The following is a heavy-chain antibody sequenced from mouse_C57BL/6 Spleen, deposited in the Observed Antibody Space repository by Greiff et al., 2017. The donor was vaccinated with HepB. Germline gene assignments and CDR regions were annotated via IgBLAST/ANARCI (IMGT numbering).Heavy chain of an antibody. J-gene: IGHJ2*01. CDR2: ISDGGSYT. V-gene: IGHV5-4*03. D-gene: IGHD4-1*01. CDR1: GFTFSSYS. Sequence: EVKVVESGGGLVKPGGSLKLSCAASGFTFSSYSMSWVRQTPEKRLEWVATISDGGSYTYYPDNVKGRFTISRDNAKNNLYLQMSHLKSEDTAMYYCARGGTGTGFDYWGQGTTLTVSS. CDR3: ARGGTGTGFDY.